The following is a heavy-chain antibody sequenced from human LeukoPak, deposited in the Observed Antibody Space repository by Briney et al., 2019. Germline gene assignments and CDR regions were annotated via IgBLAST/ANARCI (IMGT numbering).Heavy chain of an antibody. CDR3: ARDSSSWEANWFDP. Sequence: ASVKVSCKASGYTFTGYYMHWVRQAPGQGLEWMGWINPNSGGTNYAQKFQGRVTITRDTSISTAYMELSRLRSDDTAVYYCARDSSSWEANWFDPWGQGTLVTVSS. V-gene: IGHV1-2*02. CDR2: INPNSGGT. D-gene: IGHD6-13*01. J-gene: IGHJ5*02. CDR1: GYTFTGYY.